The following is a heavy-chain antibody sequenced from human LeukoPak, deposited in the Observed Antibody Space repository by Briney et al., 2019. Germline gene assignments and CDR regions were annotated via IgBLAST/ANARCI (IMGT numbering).Heavy chain of an antibody. V-gene: IGHV3-23*01. Sequence: GGSLRLSCAASGFTFDDYAMHWVRQAPGKGLEWVSSISGGSEDTYYAGSVKGRFTISRDNSKSTLYLQMNSLRAEDTAVYYCARTIAQYSNSWLYFYYGLDVWGQGTTVTVSS. CDR3: ARTIAQYSNSWLYFYYGLDV. J-gene: IGHJ6*02. CDR2: ISGGSEDT. CDR1: GFTFDDYA. D-gene: IGHD6-13*01.